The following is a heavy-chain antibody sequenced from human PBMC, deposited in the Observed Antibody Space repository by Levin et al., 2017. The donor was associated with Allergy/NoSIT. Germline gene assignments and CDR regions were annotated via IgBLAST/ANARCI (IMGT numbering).Heavy chain of an antibody. Sequence: NLGESLKISCKGSGYTFTYYWIAWVRQMPGKGLEWMGIIYPGDSDTRYSPSFQGQATMSADKSISTAYLQWSSLKASDTAMYYCARLDTAMGSGTWGQGTLVTVSS. J-gene: IGHJ5*02. V-gene: IGHV5-51*01. CDR1: GYTFTYYW. CDR3: ARLDTAMGSGT. D-gene: IGHD5-18*01. CDR2: IYPGDSDT.